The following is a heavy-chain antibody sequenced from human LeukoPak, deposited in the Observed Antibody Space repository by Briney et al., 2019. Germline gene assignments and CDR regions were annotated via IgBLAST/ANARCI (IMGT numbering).Heavy chain of an antibody. J-gene: IGHJ4*02. CDR2: IYYSGST. Sequence: SETLSLTCTVSGGSISSGDYYWSWIRQPPGKGLEWIGYIYYSGSTYYNPSLKSRVTISVDTSKNQFSLKLSSVTAADTAVYYCAGLPRLMVRGPHADYWGQGTLVTVSS. CDR3: AGLPRLMVRGPHADY. V-gene: IGHV4-30-4*01. CDR1: GGSISSGDYY. D-gene: IGHD3-10*01.